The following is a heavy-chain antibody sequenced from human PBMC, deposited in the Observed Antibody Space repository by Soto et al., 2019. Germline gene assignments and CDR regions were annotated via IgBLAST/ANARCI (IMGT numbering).Heavy chain of an antibody. CDR2: ISSSSTI. D-gene: IGHD6-13*01. V-gene: IGHV3-48*02. CDR1: GFTFSSYS. J-gene: IGHJ4*02. Sequence: GGSLRLSCAASGFTFSSYSMNWVRQAPGKGLEWVSYISSSSTIYYADSVKGRFTISRDNAKNSLYLQMNSLRDEDTAVYYCARGLDGYSYDEIHYFDYWGQGTLVTVSS. CDR3: ARGLDGYSYDEIHYFDY.